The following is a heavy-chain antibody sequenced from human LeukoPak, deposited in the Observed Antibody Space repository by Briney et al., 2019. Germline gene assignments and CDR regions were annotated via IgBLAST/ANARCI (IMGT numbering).Heavy chain of an antibody. Sequence: SETLSLTCTVSGGSISSSNYYWGWIRQPPGRGLEWIGSFYYSGSTNYNPSLKSRVTISVDTSKNQFSLKLSSVTAADTAVYYCASLPYYYDSSGYYGFDYWGQGTLVTVSS. V-gene: IGHV4-39*07. CDR1: GGSISSSNYY. CDR2: FYYSGST. CDR3: ASLPYYYDSSGYYGFDY. J-gene: IGHJ4*02. D-gene: IGHD3-22*01.